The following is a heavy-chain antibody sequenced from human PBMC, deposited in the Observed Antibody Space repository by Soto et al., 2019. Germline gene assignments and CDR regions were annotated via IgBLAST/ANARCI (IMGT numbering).Heavy chain of an antibody. V-gene: IGHV5-51*01. CDR1: GYSFTSYW. D-gene: IGHD3-10*01. Sequence: GESLKISCKGSGYSFTSYWIGWVRQMPGKGLEWMGIIYPGDPDTRYSPSFQGQVTISADKSISTAYLQWSSLKASDTAMYYCARDKAYYYGSGSYYYYGMDVWGQGTTVTVSS. CDR2: IYPGDPDT. CDR3: ARDKAYYYGSGSYYYYGMDV. J-gene: IGHJ6*02.